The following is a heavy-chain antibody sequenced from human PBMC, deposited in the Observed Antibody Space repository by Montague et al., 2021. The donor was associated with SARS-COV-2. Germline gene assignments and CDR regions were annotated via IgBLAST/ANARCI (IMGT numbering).Heavy chain of an antibody. D-gene: IGHD4-17*01. CDR1: GGSISSSTYY. Sequence: SETLSLTCTVSGGSISSSTYYWGWIRQPPGKGLEWIGSMYYSGSTXYNPSLKSRVTISVDTSKKQFSLKLSSVTAADTAVHYCASVYTVTYYFDYWGRGTLVTVSS. V-gene: IGHV4-39*01. CDR2: MYYSGST. J-gene: IGHJ4*02. CDR3: ASVYTVTYYFDY.